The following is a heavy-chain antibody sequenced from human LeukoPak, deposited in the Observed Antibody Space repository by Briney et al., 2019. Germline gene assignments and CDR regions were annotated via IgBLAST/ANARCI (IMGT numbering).Heavy chain of an antibody. CDR1: GFTVSSNY. J-gene: IGHJ4*02. V-gene: IGHV3-53*01. CDR3: ARDTGPDSGVDY. D-gene: IGHD6-19*01. CDR2: IYSGGST. Sequence: GGSLRLSCAASGFTVSSNYMSWVRQAPEKGLEWVSVIYSGGSTYYADSVKGRFTISRDNSKNTLYLQMNSLRAEDTAVYYCARDTGPDSGVDYWGQGTLVTVSS.